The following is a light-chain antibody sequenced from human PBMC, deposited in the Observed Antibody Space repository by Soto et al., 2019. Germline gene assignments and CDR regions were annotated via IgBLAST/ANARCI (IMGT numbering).Light chain of an antibody. V-gene: IGKV3-15*01. CDR3: QQGNT. J-gene: IGKJ2*01. CDR1: QSVSSN. CDR2: GAS. Sequence: EIVMTQSPATLSVSPGERATLSCRASQSVSSNLAWYQQKPGQAPRLLIYGASTRRATGIPARFSGSGSGTEFTLTISSRQSEDFAVYYCQQGNTFGQGTKLEIK.